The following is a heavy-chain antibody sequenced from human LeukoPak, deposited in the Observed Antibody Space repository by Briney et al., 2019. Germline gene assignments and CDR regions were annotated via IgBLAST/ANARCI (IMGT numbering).Heavy chain of an antibody. J-gene: IGHJ4*02. CDR3: ARVRTITGTTPVDY. Sequence: GGSLRLSCAASGFTFSSYSMNWVRQAPGKGLEWVSSISSSSSYIYYADSVKGRFTISRDNAKNSLYLQMNSLRAEDTAVCYCARVRTITGTTPVDYWGQGTLVTVSS. CDR1: GFTFSSYS. CDR2: ISSSSSYI. D-gene: IGHD1-20*01. V-gene: IGHV3-21*01.